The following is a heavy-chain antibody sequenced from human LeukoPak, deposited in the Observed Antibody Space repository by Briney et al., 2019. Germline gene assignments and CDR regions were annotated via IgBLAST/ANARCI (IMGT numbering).Heavy chain of an antibody. Sequence: ASVKVSCKASGYTFTGYYMHWVRQAPGQGLEWMGWINPNSGGPKYAQKFQGRVTMTRDTSISTAYMELTRVRSDDTAMYYCARSSGYYYIDSWGQGTLVTVSS. CDR1: GYTFTGYY. D-gene: IGHD3-22*01. CDR3: ARSSGYYYIDS. CDR2: INPNSGGP. J-gene: IGHJ4*02. V-gene: IGHV1-2*02.